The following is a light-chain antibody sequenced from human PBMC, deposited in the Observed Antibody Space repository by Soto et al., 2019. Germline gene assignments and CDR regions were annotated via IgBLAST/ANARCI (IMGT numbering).Light chain of an antibody. Sequence: DIQMTQSPSTLSASLGDRVTVTCRASQSISSWLAWYQQKPGKAPKLLIYDASSLESGVPSRFSGSGSGTEFTLTISSLQPGDFATYYCQQYHSYSPFTFGPGTKVDI. CDR2: DAS. J-gene: IGKJ3*01. CDR1: QSISSW. CDR3: QQYHSYSPFT. V-gene: IGKV1-5*01.